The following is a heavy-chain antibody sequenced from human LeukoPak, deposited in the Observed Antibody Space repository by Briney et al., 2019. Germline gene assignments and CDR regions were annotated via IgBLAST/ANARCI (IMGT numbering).Heavy chain of an antibody. CDR2: IDYSGGSS. J-gene: IGHJ4*02. Sequence: GGSLRLSCTVSGFTLSSYGMSWIRQAPGKGLEWVSSIDYSGGSSYYADSVKGRFTISRDDSKNTLYLQLNSLRAEDTAVYYCAKSGYNRFDYWGQGTLVTVSS. CDR3: AKSGYNRFDY. V-gene: IGHV3-23*01. D-gene: IGHD5-24*01. CDR1: GFTLSSYG.